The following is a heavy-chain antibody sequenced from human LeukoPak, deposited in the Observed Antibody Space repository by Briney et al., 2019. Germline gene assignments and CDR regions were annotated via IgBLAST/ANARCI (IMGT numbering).Heavy chain of an antibody. Sequence: ASVKVSCKASGYTFTGYYMHWVRQAPGQGLEWMGRINPNRGGTNYAQKFQGRVTMTRDTSISTAYMELSRLRSDDTAVYYCARDPSSGVGATMWGQGTLVTVSS. CDR3: ARDPSSGVGATM. V-gene: IGHV1-2*06. J-gene: IGHJ4*02. CDR1: GYTFTGYY. CDR2: INPNRGGT. D-gene: IGHD1-26*01.